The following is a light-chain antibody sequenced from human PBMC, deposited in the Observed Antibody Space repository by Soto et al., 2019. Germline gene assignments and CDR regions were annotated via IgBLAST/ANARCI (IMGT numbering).Light chain of an antibody. CDR2: KAS. CDR3: QQSYTTPIT. V-gene: IGKV1-39*01. Sequence: SLSASVGDRVNMTCRASRSISRYLSWYQQKPGKAPNLLIYKASSLESGVPSRFTGSGSGTDFTLTISSLQPEDFATYFCQQSYTTPITFGQGTRLEIK. J-gene: IGKJ5*01. CDR1: RSISRY.